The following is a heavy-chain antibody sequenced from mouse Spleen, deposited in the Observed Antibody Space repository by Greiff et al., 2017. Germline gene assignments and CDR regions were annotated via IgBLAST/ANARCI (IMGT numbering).Heavy chain of an antibody. CDR1: GFTFSDYG. J-gene: IGHJ3*01. CDR2: ISSGSSTI. CDR3: ARPRGEAWFAY. V-gene: IGHV5-17*01. Sequence: EVHLVESGGGLVKPGGSLKLSCAASGFTFSDYGMHWVRQAPEKGLEWVAYISSGSSTIYYADTVKGRFTISRDNAKNTLFLQMTSMRSEETDMYYWARPRGEAWFAYWGQGTLVTVSA.